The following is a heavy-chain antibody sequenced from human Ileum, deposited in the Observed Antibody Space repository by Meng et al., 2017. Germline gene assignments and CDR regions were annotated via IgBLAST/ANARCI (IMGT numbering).Heavy chain of an antibody. J-gene: IGHJ4*02. CDR2: IYYSGST. D-gene: IGHD3-16*01. CDR1: GGSISSGGYY. V-gene: IGHV4-31*03. Sequence: SETLFLTCTVSGGSISSGGYYWGWIRQHPGKGLEWIGYIYYSGSTYYNPSLKSRVTISVDTSKNQFSLKLSSVTAADTAVYYCARGGDGGNAEWGQGTLVTVSS. CDR3: ARGGDGGNAE.